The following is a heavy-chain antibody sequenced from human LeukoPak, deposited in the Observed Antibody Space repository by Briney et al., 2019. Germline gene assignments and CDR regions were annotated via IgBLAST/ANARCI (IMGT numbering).Heavy chain of an antibody. CDR3: ARSRTASLDY. CDR2: LNYSGST. CDR1: GGPFSTYF. Sequence: PSETLSLTCAVYGGPFSTYFWSWVRQPPGKGLEWIGELNYSGSTNYNPSLKSRVTISVDTSKNQFSLKLSSVTAADTAVYYCARSRTASLDYWGQGTLVTVSS. J-gene: IGHJ4*02. D-gene: IGHD2-21*02. V-gene: IGHV4-34*01.